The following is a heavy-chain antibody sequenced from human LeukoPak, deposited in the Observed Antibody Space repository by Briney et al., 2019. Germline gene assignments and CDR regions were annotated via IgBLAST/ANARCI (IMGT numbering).Heavy chain of an antibody. J-gene: IGHJ4*02. D-gene: IGHD3-9*01. CDR2: INPNSGGT. Sequence: ASVKVSCKASGYTFTGYYMHWVRQAPGQGLEWMGWINPNSGGTNYAQKFQGRVTMTRDTSISTAYMELSRLRSDDTAVYYCARDLDYDIEFDYWGQGTLVTVSS. CDR3: ARDLDYDIEFDY. V-gene: IGHV1-2*02. CDR1: GYTFTGYY.